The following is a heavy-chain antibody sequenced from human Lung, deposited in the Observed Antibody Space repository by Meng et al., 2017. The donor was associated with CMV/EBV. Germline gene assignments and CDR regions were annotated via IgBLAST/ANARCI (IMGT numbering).Heavy chain of an antibody. Sequence: ASXXVSXKASGYTFINHGFRWVRQAPGQGLEWMGWISTYSGNTNYAQKLQGRVTMSTDTSTNKAYMELRSLRSDDTAVYYCARDFVPFGAKSVHYGMDDWXQGTSVTVSS. D-gene: IGHD5/OR15-5a*01. CDR3: ARDFVPFGAKSVHYGMDD. J-gene: IGHJ6*02. CDR1: GYTFINHG. V-gene: IGHV1-18*01. CDR2: ISTYSGNT.